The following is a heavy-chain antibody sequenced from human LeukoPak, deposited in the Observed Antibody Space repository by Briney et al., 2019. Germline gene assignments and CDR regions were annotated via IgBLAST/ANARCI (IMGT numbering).Heavy chain of an antibody. J-gene: IGHJ4*02. V-gene: IGHV1-2*02. CDR3: AGTSSSSGWYLAPDFDY. CDR1: GYTFTGYY. D-gene: IGHD6-19*01. CDR2: INPNSGGT. Sequence: ASVKVSCKASGYTFTGYYMHWVRQGPGQGLEWMGWINPNSGGTNYAQKFQGRVTMTRDTSISTAYMELSRLRSDDTAVYYCAGTSSSSGWYLAPDFDYWGQGTLVTVSS.